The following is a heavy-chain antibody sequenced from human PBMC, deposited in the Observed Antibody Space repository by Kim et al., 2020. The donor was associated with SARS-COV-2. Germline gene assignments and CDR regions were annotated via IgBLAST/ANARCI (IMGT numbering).Heavy chain of an antibody. CDR2: INSDGSST. D-gene: IGHD3-10*01. Sequence: GGSLRLSCAASGFTFSSYWMHWVRQAPGKGLVWVSRINSDGSSTSYADSVKGRFTISRDNAKNTLYLQMNSLRAEDTAVYYCARITMVRGVIPYWGQGTLVTVSS. CDR1: GFTFSSYW. J-gene: IGHJ4*02. CDR3: ARITMVRGVIPY. V-gene: IGHV3-74*01.